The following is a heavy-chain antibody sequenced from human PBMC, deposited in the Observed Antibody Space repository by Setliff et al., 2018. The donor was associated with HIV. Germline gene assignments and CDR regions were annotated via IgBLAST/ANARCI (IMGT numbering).Heavy chain of an antibody. J-gene: IGHJ3*01. CDR3: ARWGEPTIQAFDV. CDR1: GASIKDYY. CDR2: AHHSGVT. D-gene: IGHD1-1*01. V-gene: IGHV4-59*08. Sequence: SETPSLTCTVSGASIKDYYWNWIRQPPGKGLEWIGFAHHSGVTSYNPSLHSRVIIAVDTSRNQFSLRVNSITAADTALYYCARWGEPTIQAFDVWGLGTMVTVSS.